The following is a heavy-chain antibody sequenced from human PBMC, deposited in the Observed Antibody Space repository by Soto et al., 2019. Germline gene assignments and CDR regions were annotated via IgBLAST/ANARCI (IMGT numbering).Heavy chain of an antibody. CDR2: IWYDGSNK. CDR3: ARDLVGATEWEDY. Sequence: QVQLVESGGGVVQPGRSLRLSCAASGFTFSSYGMHWVRQAPGKGLEWVAVIWYDGSNKYYADSVKGRFTISRDNSKNTMYLQMNSLRAEDTAVYYCARDLVGATEWEDYWGQGTLVTVSS. D-gene: IGHD1-26*01. CDR1: GFTFSSYG. J-gene: IGHJ4*02. V-gene: IGHV3-33*01.